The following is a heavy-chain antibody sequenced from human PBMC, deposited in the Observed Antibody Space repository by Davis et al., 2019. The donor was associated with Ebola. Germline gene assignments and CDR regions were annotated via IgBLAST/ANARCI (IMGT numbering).Heavy chain of an antibody. V-gene: IGHV1-2*06. Sequence: ASVKVSCKASGYTFTGYYMHWVRQAPGQGLEWMGRINPNSGGTNYAQKFQGRVTMTRDTSISTAYMELRRLRSDDTAVYYCASYKPGYSSGWYSAFDYWGQGTLVTVSS. J-gene: IGHJ4*02. D-gene: IGHD6-19*01. CDR3: ASYKPGYSSGWYSAFDY. CDR2: INPNSGGT. CDR1: GYTFTGYY.